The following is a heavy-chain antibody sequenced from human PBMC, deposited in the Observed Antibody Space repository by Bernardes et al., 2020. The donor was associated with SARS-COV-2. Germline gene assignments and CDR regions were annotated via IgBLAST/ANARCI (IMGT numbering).Heavy chain of an antibody. CDR1: GGSISSSSYY. V-gene: IGHV4-39*01. CDR3: ARNTVTLYYYYYGMDV. J-gene: IGHJ6*04. D-gene: IGHD4-17*01. Sequence: SETLSLTCTVSGGSISSSSYYWGWIRQPPGKGLEWIGSIYYRGRTYYNPSLKSRVTISVDTSKNQFSLKLSSVTAADTAVYYCARNTVTLYYYYYGMDVWGKGTTVTVAS. CDR2: IYYRGRT.